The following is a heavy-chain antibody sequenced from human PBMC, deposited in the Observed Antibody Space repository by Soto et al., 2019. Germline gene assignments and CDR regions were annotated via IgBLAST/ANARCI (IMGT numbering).Heavy chain of an antibody. CDR3: AKGGRCSSTSCQYFDY. J-gene: IGHJ4*02. Sequence: EVQLLESGGGLVQPGGSLRLACAASGFTFSSYAMSCVRQAPGKGLEWVSAISGSGGSTYYADSVKGRFTISRDNSKNTLYLQMNSLRAEDTAVYYCAKGGRCSSTSCQYFDYWGQGTLVTVSS. D-gene: IGHD2-2*01. V-gene: IGHV3-23*01. CDR1: GFTFSSYA. CDR2: ISGSGGST.